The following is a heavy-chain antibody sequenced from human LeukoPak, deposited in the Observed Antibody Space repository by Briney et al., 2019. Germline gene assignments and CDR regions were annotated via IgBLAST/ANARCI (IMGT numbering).Heavy chain of an antibody. CDR2: VYYGRTT. V-gene: IGHV4-39*01. J-gene: IGHJ5*01. Sequence: PSETLSLTCTVSAGSFISSSHHWGWIRQSPGKGLEWIGSVYYGRTTYYNPSFDGRVTVSLDTSANQFSLQLNSVTAADTAVYYCVRHDGRGGATMGAFDSWGQGSLVTVSS. CDR1: AGSFISSSHH. D-gene: IGHD5-12*01. CDR3: VRHDGRGGATMGAFDS.